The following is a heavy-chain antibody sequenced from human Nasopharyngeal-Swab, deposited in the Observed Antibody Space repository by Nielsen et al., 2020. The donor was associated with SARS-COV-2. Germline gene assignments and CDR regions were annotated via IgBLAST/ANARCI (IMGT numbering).Heavy chain of an antibody. CDR3: ARAAILFGMDV. D-gene: IGHD3-3*01. J-gene: IGHJ6*02. V-gene: IGHV1-69*04. CDR2: IIPILGIA. Sequence: VRQMPGKGLEWMGRIIPILGIANYAQKFQGRVTITADKSTSTAYRELSSLRSEDTAVYYCARAAILFGMDVWGQGTTVTVSS.